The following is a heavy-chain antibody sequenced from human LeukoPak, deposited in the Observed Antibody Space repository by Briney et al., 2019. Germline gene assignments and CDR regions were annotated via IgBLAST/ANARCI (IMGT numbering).Heavy chain of an antibody. Sequence: PGGSLRLSCAASGFTFSSCGMNWVRRAPGKGLEWISYISGSSGTKNYADSVKGRFTISRDNANNLLYLQMNSLRADDTAVYYCARIYDFYSLDVWGQGTTVTVSS. V-gene: IGHV3-48*01. CDR1: GFTFSSCG. J-gene: IGHJ6*02. CDR2: ISGSSGTK. D-gene: IGHD3-3*01. CDR3: ARIYDFYSLDV.